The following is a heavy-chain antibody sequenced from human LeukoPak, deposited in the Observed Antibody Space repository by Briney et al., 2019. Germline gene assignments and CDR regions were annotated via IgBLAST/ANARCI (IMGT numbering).Heavy chain of an antibody. D-gene: IGHD1-26*01. CDR2: ISSSGSTI. V-gene: IGHV3-11*04. Sequence: GGSLRLSCAASGFTFSDYYLSWIRQAPGKGLEWVSYISSSGSTIYYADSVKGRFTISRDDAKNSLYLQVNSLRADDTAVYYCARDLVDGVGAPGAYWGQGALVTVSS. CDR1: GFTFSDYY. J-gene: IGHJ4*02. CDR3: ARDLVDGVGAPGAY.